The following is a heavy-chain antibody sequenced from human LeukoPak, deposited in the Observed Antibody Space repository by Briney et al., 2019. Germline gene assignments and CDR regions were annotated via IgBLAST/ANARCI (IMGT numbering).Heavy chain of an antibody. J-gene: IGHJ4*02. D-gene: IGHD6-13*01. CDR2: IYYSGST. CDR1: GFTFSSYS. CDR3: ARGPQLATADY. Sequence: GSLRLSCAASGFTFSSYSMNWVRQAPGKGLEWIGYIYYSGSTNYNPSLKSRVTISVDTSKNQFSLNLSSVTAADTAVYYCARGPQLATADYWGQGTLVTVSS. V-gene: IGHV4-59*01.